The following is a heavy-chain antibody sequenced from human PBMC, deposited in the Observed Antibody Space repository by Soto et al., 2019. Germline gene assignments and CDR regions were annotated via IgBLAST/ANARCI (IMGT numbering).Heavy chain of an antibody. CDR2: IIPIFGTA. V-gene: IGHV1-69*13. D-gene: IGHD3-10*01. Sequence: ASVKVSCKASGGTFSSYAISWVRQAPGQGLEWMGGIIPIFGTANYAQKFQGRVTITADESTSTAYMELSSLRSEDTAVYYCARDMSGSGSYYYWGQGTLVTVSS. CDR3: ARDMSGSGSYYY. J-gene: IGHJ4*02. CDR1: GGTFSSYA.